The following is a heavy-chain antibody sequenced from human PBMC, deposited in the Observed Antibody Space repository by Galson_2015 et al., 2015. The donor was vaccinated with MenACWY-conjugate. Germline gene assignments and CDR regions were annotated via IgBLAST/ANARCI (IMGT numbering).Heavy chain of an antibody. CDR1: GFTFSSYA. V-gene: IGHV3-30*04. CDR2: ISYDGSNK. CDR3: ARDGCGGDCYFFDY. D-gene: IGHD2-21*02. Sequence: SLRLSCAASGFTFSSYAMHWVRQAPGKGLEWVAVISYDGSNKYYADSVKGRFTISRDNSKNTLYLQMNSLRAEDTAVYYCARDGCGGDCYFFDYWGQGTLVTVSS. J-gene: IGHJ4*02.